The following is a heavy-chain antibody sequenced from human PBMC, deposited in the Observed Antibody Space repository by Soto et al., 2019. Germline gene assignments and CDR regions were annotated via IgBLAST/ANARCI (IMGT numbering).Heavy chain of an antibody. CDR2: ISSVGSTI. Sequence: PGGSLRLSCAASGFTFDNYEMNWVRQAPGKGLEWLSYISSVGSTIYYADSVKGRFTISRDNAKNSLYLQMNSLRAEDTAVYYCARILWFGPDYWGQGTLVTVSS. CDR3: ARILWFGPDY. D-gene: IGHD3-10*01. CDR1: GFTFDNYE. V-gene: IGHV3-48*03. J-gene: IGHJ4*02.